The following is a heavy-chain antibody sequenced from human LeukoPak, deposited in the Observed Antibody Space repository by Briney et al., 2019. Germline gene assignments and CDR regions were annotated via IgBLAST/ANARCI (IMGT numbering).Heavy chain of an antibody. CDR2: ISGSGGST. CDR1: GFTFSSYA. D-gene: IGHD3-10*01. V-gene: IGHV3-23*01. CDR3: AKGPGLGSYYFL. J-gene: IGHJ4*02. Sequence: GGSLRLSCAVSGFTFSSYAMSWVRQAPGKGLEWVSAISGSGGSTYYADSVKVRFTISRDNSKDALYLQMDSLRAEDTAVYYCAKGPGLGSYYFLWGQGTLVTVSS.